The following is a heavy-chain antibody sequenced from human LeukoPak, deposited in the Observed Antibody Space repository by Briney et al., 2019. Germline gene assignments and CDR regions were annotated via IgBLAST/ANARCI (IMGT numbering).Heavy chain of an antibody. Sequence: GGSLRLSCAASGFAFDSFAMSWVRQAPGQGLAWVSAIGDSSSHTYYADSVKGRFTISRDTSKNTLYLQINSLRVEDTAVYYCIVFGDSNHWGQGTLVTVSS. V-gene: IGHV3-23*01. CDR1: GFAFDSFA. CDR3: IVFGDSNH. J-gene: IGHJ5*02. CDR2: IGDSSSHT. D-gene: IGHD4-17*01.